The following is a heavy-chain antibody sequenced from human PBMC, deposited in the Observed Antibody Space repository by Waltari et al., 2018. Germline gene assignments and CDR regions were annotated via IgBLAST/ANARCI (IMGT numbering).Heavy chain of an antibody. D-gene: IGHD3-3*01. CDR2: INADGRAT. V-gene: IGHV3-74*01. CDR3: AIQISGVVF. CDR1: GFTFSAYR. Sequence: VQLVESGGGLVQPGGSLRLSCAASGFTFSAYRLHWVRQAPGKGLVGVSLINADGRATLYADSVKGRFTMSRDNAKDTLYLQMNSLRGEDTAVYYCAIQISGVVFWGQGTLVTVSS. J-gene: IGHJ4*02.